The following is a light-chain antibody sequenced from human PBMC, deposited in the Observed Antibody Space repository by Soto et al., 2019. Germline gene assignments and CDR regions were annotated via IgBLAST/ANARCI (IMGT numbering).Light chain of an antibody. J-gene: IGKJ3*01. Sequence: IQMTQSPSSVSASIGDRVTLTCRASQDVRTWLAWYQQKPGRAPKLLIHAASGLQSGVPSRFSGSGSGTDFTLTISNLQPDDLGTYYCQQVNDIPLTFGPGTKVDIK. V-gene: IGKV1-12*01. CDR1: QDVRTW. CDR3: QQVNDIPLT. CDR2: AAS.